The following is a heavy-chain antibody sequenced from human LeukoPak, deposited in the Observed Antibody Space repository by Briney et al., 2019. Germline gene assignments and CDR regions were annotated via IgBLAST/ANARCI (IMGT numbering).Heavy chain of an antibody. CDR1: GFTFSSYA. J-gene: IGHJ4*02. Sequence: GVLRLSCAASGFTFSSYAMSWVRQAPGKGLEWVSAISGSGGSTYYADSVKGRFTISRDNSKNTLYLQMNSLRAEDTAVYYCAKPRRRDGYNYGHYFDYWGQGTLVTVSS. V-gene: IGHV3-23*01. D-gene: IGHD5-24*01. CDR3: AKPRRRDGYNYGHYFDY. CDR2: ISGSGGST.